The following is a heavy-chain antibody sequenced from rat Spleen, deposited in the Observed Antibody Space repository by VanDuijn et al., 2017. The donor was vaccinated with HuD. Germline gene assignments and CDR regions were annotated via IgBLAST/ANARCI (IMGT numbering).Heavy chain of an antibody. J-gene: IGHJ2*01. CDR1: GFTFSDYA. Sequence: EVQLVESGGGLVQPGRSLKLSCVASGFTFSDYAMAWVRQAPTKGLEWVAYISAGGGSTYYRDSVKGRFTISRDNAKSTLFLQMDSLRSEDTATYYCAQWNSKYFIYWGQGIMVTVSS. D-gene: IGHD4-4*01. CDR3: AQWNSKYFIY. V-gene: IGHV5S23*01. CDR2: ISAGGGST.